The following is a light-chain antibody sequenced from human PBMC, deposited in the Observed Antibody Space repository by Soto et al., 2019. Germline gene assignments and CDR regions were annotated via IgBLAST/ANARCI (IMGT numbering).Light chain of an antibody. Sequence: EVVMTQSPATLSVSPGERVTLSCRASQSINAHLAWYQQKPGQAPRLLIHGASTRATGIPARFSGSGFGTEFIXNIVRXXSEDFAVYYCQQYNTWLWTFGQGTKVEIQ. J-gene: IGKJ1*01. CDR1: QSINAH. CDR2: GAS. V-gene: IGKV3-15*01. CDR3: QQYNTWLWT.